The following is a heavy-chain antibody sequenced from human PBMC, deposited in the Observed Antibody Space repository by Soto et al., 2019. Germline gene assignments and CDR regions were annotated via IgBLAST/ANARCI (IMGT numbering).Heavy chain of an antibody. CDR2: ISYDGSNK. D-gene: IGHD5-18*01. J-gene: IGHJ6*02. V-gene: IGHV3-30*18. CDR3: AKEGGYSYDYYYYGMDV. Sequence: GGSLRLSCAASGFTFSSYGMHWVRQAPGKGLEWVAVISYDGSNKYYADSVKGRFTISRDNSKNTLYLQMNSLRAEDTAVYYCAKEGGYSYDYYYYGMDVWGQGTTVTVSS. CDR1: GFTFSSYG.